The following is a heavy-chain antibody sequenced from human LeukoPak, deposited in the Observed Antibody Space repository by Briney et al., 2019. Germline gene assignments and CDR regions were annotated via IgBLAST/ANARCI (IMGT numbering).Heavy chain of an antibody. CDR3: ARESYYGSETYFNFDS. Sequence: GGSLRLSCAASGFTFSDYYMSWIRQAPGKGLEWVSYISNSGGATNYGDSVRGRFTISRGNSKTSLYLEMNSLRAEDTAIYFCARESYYGSETYFNFDSWGQGILVTVSS. V-gene: IGHV3-11*01. D-gene: IGHD3-10*01. CDR2: ISNSGGAT. J-gene: IGHJ4*02. CDR1: GFTFSDYY.